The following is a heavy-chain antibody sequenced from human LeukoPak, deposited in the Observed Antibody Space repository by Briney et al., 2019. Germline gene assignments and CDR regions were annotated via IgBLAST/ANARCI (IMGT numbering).Heavy chain of an antibody. Sequence: SETLSLTCTVSGGSISSSSYYWGWIRQPPGKGLEWIGSIYYSGSTYYNPSLKSRVTISVDTSKNQFSLKLSSVTAADTAVYYCARQARITGTRGSLNWFDPWGQGTLVTVSS. V-gene: IGHV4-39*01. D-gene: IGHD1-7*01. CDR2: IYYSGST. J-gene: IGHJ5*02. CDR3: ARQARITGTRGSLNWFDP. CDR1: GGSISSSSYY.